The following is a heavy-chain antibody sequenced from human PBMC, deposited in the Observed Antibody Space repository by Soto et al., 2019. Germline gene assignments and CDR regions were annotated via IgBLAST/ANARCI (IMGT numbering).Heavy chain of an antibody. CDR3: ARSIVVVTAADY. J-gene: IGHJ4*02. V-gene: IGHV1-3*01. CDR1: GYTFTSYG. CDR2: INAGNGNT. Sequence: ASVKVSCKASGYTFTSYGISWGRQAPGQGLEWMGWINAGNGNTKYSQKFQGRVTITRDTSASTAYMELSSLRSEDTAVYYCARSIVVVTAADYWGQGTLVTV. D-gene: IGHD2-21*02.